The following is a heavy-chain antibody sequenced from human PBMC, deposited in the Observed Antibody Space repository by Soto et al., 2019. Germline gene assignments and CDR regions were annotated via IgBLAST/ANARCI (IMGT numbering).Heavy chain of an antibody. J-gene: IGHJ4*02. D-gene: IGHD5-12*01. V-gene: IGHV4-30-2*01. CDR1: GGSISSGGYS. CDR3: AREGYSGYDSPGYFHY. Sequence: QLQLQESGSGLVKPSQTLSLTCAVSGGSISSGGYSWSWIRQPPGKGLEGIGYSYHSGSTYYNPSLKSRVTISVARSKNQFSLKLSSVTAADTAVYYCAREGYSGYDSPGYFHYWGQGTLVTVSS. CDR2: SYHSGST.